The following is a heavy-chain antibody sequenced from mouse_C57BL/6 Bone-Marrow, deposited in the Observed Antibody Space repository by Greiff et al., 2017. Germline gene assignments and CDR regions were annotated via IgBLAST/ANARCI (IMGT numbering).Heavy chain of an antibody. V-gene: IGHV1-15*01. J-gene: IGHJ4*01. CDR1: GYTFTDYE. Sequence: VQLQQSGAELVRPGASVTLSCKASGYTFTDYEMHWVKQTPVHGLEWIGAIDPETGGTAYNQKFKGKAILTADKSSRTAYMELRSLTSEDSAVYYCTRTTVYAMDYWGQGTSVTVSS. D-gene: IGHD1-1*01. CDR3: TRTTVYAMDY. CDR2: IDPETGGT.